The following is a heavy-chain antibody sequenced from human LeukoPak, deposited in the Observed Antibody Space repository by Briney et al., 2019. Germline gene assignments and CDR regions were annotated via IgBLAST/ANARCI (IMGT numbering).Heavy chain of an antibody. Sequence: GGSLRLSCAASGFTFNTYGMNWVRQAPGKGLEWVSSISSSSSYIYYADSVKGRFTISGDNAKNSLYLQMNSLRAEDTAVYYCARGPAATPLRMDVWGQGTTVTVSS. V-gene: IGHV3-21*01. CDR2: ISSSSSYI. J-gene: IGHJ6*02. D-gene: IGHD2-15*01. CDR3: ARGPAATPLRMDV. CDR1: GFTFNTYG.